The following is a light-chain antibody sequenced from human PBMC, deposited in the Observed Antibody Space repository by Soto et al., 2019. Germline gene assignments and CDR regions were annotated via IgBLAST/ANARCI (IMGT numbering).Light chain of an antibody. CDR1: QDIKNY. J-gene: IGKJ5*01. V-gene: IGKV1-9*01. CDR2: TAS. Sequence: DIHLTQSPPFMSASVGDRVTITCRASQDIKNYLSWYQQKPGKAPKLLIYTASNLQTGVLSRFSGSGSGTEFTLTISSLQPEDFATYYCQQLKSYPPITFGQGTRVEI. CDR3: QQLKSYPPIT.